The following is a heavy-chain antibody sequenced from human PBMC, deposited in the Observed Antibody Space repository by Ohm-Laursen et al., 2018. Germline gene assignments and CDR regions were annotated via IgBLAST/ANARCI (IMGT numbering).Heavy chain of an antibody. CDR2: ISSSNTI. Sequence: SLRLSCAASGFTFSRYSMNWVRQAPGKGLEWVSYISSSNTIYYADSVKGRFTISRDNAKNSLYLQLNSLRAEDTAMYYCARDQAVAGTWYFDLWGRGTLVTVSS. D-gene: IGHD6-19*01. J-gene: IGHJ2*01. CDR3: ARDQAVAGTWYFDL. V-gene: IGHV3-48*01. CDR1: GFTFSRYS.